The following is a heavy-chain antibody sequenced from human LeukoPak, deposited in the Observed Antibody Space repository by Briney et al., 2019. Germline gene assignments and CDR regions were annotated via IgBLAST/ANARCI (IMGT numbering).Heavy chain of an antibody. D-gene: IGHD3-22*01. J-gene: IGHJ4*02. CDR2: INQDESAK. CDR1: GFTFSRYW. Sequence: PGGSLRLSCAASGFTFSRYWMSWVRQAPGKGLEWVASINQDESAKFYVDSVKGRFTISRDNAKNSVFLQMNNLRAEDTAIYYCARRGYHVSSGYDYWGQGTLVTVSS. V-gene: IGHV3-7*01. CDR3: ARRGYHVSSGYDY.